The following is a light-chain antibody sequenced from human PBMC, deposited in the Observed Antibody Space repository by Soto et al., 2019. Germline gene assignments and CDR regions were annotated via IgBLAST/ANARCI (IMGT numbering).Light chain of an antibody. CDR1: QSVSSY. Sequence: EIVLTQSPATLSLSPGERATLSCRASQSVSSYLAWYQQKPGQAPRLLIYDASNRATGIPARFSGSGSGTDFTLTISSLEPEDFAVYYCQQRCSWPPPDTFGGGTKVDIK. CDR2: DAS. CDR3: QQRCSWPPPDT. V-gene: IGKV3-11*01. J-gene: IGKJ4*01.